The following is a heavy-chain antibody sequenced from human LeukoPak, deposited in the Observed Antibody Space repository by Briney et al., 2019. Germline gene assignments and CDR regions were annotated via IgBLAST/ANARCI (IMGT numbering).Heavy chain of an antibody. V-gene: IGHV3-53*01. Sequence: GGSLRLSCAASGFTVSSNYMSWVRQAPGKGLEWVSVIYSGGTTYYADSVKGRFTISRHNSKNTLHLQMNSLRAEDTAVYYCAKAAGGHYYDSSGYLNYWGQGTLVTVSS. J-gene: IGHJ4*02. CDR3: AKAAGGHYYDSSGYLNY. CDR1: GFTVSSNY. D-gene: IGHD3-22*01. CDR2: IYSGGTT.